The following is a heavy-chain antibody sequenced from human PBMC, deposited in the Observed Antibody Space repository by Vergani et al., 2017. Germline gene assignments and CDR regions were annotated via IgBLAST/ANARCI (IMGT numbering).Heavy chain of an antibody. V-gene: IGHV3-23*01. D-gene: IGHD1-26*01. Sequence: EVQLLESGGGLVQPGGSLRLSCAASGFTFSSYAMSWVRQAPGKGLEWVSAISGSGGSTYYADSVKGRFTISRDNSKNTLYLQMNSLRAEDTAVYYCARASLLSESYHGAFDIWGQGTMVTVSS. CDR2: ISGSGGST. CDR3: ARASLLSESYHGAFDI. J-gene: IGHJ3*02. CDR1: GFTFSSYA.